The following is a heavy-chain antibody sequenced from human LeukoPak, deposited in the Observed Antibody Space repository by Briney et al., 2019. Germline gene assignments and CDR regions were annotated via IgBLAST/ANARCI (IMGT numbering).Heavy chain of an antibody. D-gene: IGHD3-22*01. CDR2: ISGSGGST. Sequence: PGGSLRLSCAASGFTFSSYAMNWVRQAPGKGLEWVSAISGSGGSTYYADSVKGRFTISRDNSKNTLYLQMNSLRAEDTAVFCCAKDRVMYYYDTSGYTSYWGQGTLVTVSS. CDR1: GFTFSSYA. CDR3: AKDRVMYYYDTSGYTSY. V-gene: IGHV3-23*01. J-gene: IGHJ4*02.